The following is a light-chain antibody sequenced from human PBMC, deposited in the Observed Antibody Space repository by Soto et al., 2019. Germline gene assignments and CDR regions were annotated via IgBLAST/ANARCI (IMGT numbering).Light chain of an antibody. Sequence: IAMTQSPATLSVSRGERATLSCMANQAISSNLAWYQQKPGQAPRLLIYGASTRATGIPDRFSGSGSGTEFTLTISSLQSEDFAVYYCQHYNNWLGTFGGGTKVDI. CDR3: QHYNNWLGT. J-gene: IGKJ4*01. CDR1: QAISSN. CDR2: GAS. V-gene: IGKV3-15*01.